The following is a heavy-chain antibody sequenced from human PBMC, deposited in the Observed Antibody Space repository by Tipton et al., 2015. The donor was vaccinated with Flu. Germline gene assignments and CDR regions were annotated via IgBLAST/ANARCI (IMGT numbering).Heavy chain of an antibody. J-gene: IGHJ4*02. CDR1: GGSISSYY. CDR3: VQFRPTNDWAGSYYFAY. CDR2: IYYSGNT. D-gene: IGHD1-1*01. Sequence: LRLSCTVSGGSISSYYWSWIRQPPGKRLEWIGYIYYSGNTKYNPSLKSRVTISVDTSKDQFSLKMISVTAADTAVYYCVQFRPTNDWAGSYYFAYWGQGTLVTVSS. V-gene: IGHV4-59*12.